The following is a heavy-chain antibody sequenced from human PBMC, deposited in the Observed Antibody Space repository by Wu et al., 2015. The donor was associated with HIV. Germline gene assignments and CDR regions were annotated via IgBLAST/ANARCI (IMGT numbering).Heavy chain of an antibody. V-gene: IGHV1-46*01. Sequence: QLVQSGAEVKEPGASVRVSCKISGYTFSSYGITWLRQAPGQGLEWMGIVNPSVGSTAYAQKFQGRVTMTSDTSTTTVYMELSSLRSEDTAVYYCARDSSGYPFDNWGQGTLITVSS. CDR3: ARDSSGYPFDN. CDR1: GYTFSSYG. CDR2: VNPSVGST. J-gene: IGHJ4*02. D-gene: IGHD3-22*01.